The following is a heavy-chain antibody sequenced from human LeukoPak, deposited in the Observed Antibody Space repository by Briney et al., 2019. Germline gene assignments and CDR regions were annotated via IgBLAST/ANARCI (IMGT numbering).Heavy chain of an antibody. J-gene: IGHJ4*02. D-gene: IGHD6-13*01. CDR2: IYHSGST. V-gene: IGHV4-38-2*01. CDR3: ARGSNYYFDY. Sequence: SETLSLTCAVSGYSISSGYYWGWIRPPPGKGLEWIGIIYHSGSTYYNPSLKRRVTISVDTSKNQFSLKLSSVTAADTAVYYCARGSNYYFDYWGQGTLVTVSS. CDR1: GYSISSGYY.